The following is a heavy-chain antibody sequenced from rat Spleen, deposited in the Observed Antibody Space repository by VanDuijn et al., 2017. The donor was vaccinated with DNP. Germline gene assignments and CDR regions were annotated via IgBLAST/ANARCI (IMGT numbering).Heavy chain of an antibody. CDR3: TRDRPTSGITLFDY. J-gene: IGHJ2*01. D-gene: IGHD1-4*01. CDR2: ISNGGIT. V-gene: IGHV2S12*01. CDR1: GFSLTSYG. Sequence: QVQLKESGPGLVQPSQTLSLTCTVSGFSLTSYGVSWVRQPPGKGLEWIASISNGGITYYNSALKSRLSISRDTSKSQVFLKMNSLQTEDTAIYFCTRDRPTSGITLFDYWGQGVMVTVSS.